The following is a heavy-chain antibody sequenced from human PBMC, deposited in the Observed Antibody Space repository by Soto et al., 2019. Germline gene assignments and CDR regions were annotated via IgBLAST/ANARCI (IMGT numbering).Heavy chain of an antibody. V-gene: IGHV3-30-3*01. D-gene: IGHD3-22*01. CDR1: GFTFSSYA. CDR3: ARGRHFYDTFDALDI. J-gene: IGHJ3*02. Sequence: QVQLVESGGGVVQPGRSLRLSCAASGFTFSSYAMHWVRRAPGKGLEWVAVISNDGSNNYYADSVKGRFTISRDNSKNTLYLQMGSLQSEDTALYYCARGRHFYDTFDALDIWGQGTMVTVSS. CDR2: ISNDGSNN.